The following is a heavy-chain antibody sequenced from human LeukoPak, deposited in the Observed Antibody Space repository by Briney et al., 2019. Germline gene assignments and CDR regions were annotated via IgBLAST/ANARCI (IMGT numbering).Heavy chain of an antibody. D-gene: IGHD4-17*01. J-gene: IGHJ4*02. CDR3: ARDAGDYGFDY. CDR1: GYTFTGYY. V-gene: IGHV1-2*06. CDR2: INPNSGGT. Sequence: ASVKVSCKASGYTFTGYYMHWVRQAPGQGLEWMGRINPNSGGTNYAQEFQGRVTITADESTSTAYMELSSLRSEDTAVYYCARDAGDYGFDYWGQGTLVTVSS.